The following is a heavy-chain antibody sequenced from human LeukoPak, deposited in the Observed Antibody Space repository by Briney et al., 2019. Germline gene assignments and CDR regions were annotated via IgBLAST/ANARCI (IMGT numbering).Heavy chain of an antibody. CDR1: GFTFSSYW. Sequence: GSLRPSCAASGFTFSSYWMSWVRQAPGKGLEWVANIKQDGSEKYYVDSVKGRFTISRDNAKNSLYLQMNSLRAEDTAVYYCAREGPYYDSSGYYLDYWGQGTLVTVSS. J-gene: IGHJ4*02. CDR2: IKQDGSEK. D-gene: IGHD3-22*01. V-gene: IGHV3-7*01. CDR3: AREGPYYDSSGYYLDY.